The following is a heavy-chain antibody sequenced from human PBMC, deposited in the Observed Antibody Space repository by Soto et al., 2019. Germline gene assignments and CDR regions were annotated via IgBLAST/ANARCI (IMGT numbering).Heavy chain of an antibody. Sequence: ASVKVSCKASGYTFTSYYMHWVRQAPGQGLEWMGIINPSGGSTSYAQKFQGRVTMTRDTSTSTVYMELSSLRSEDTAVYYCARENYYCDSSGYDLGGAFDIWGQGTMVTVSS. CDR1: GYTFTSYY. CDR2: INPSGGST. J-gene: IGHJ3*02. CDR3: ARENYYCDSSGYDLGGAFDI. D-gene: IGHD3-22*01. V-gene: IGHV1-46*01.